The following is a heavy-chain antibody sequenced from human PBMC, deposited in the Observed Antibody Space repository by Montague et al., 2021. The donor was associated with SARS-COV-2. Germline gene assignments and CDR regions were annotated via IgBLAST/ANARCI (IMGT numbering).Heavy chain of an antibody. Sequence: SLRLSYAASGFIFSSYAMHWVRQAPGKGLEWVAVISYDGSNKYYADSVKGRFTISRDNSKNTLYLQMNSLRAEDTAVYYCARDATYYYDSSGYYYPSYYYYGMDVWGQGTTVTVSS. J-gene: IGHJ6*02. CDR1: GFIFSSYA. CDR2: ISYDGSNK. V-gene: IGHV3-30-3*01. CDR3: ARDATYYYDSSGYYYPSYYYYGMDV. D-gene: IGHD3-22*01.